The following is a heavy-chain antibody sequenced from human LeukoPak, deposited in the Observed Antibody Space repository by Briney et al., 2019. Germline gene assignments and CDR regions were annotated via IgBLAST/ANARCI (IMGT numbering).Heavy chain of an antibody. CDR2: IYSGGST. Sequence: QTGGSLRLSCAASGFTFSSYAMNWVRQAPGKGLEWVSVIYSGGSTYYADSVKGRFTISRDNSKNTLYLQMNSLRAEDTAVYYCARDGGYCSGGSCYDIWGQGTMVTVSS. J-gene: IGHJ3*02. D-gene: IGHD2-15*01. CDR3: ARDGGYCSGGSCYDI. V-gene: IGHV3-66*01. CDR1: GFTFSSYA.